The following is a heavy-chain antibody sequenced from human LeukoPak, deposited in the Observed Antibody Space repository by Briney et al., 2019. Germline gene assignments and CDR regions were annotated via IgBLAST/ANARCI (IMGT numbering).Heavy chain of an antibody. CDR1: GYTFTGYY. V-gene: IGHV1-2*02. D-gene: IGHD3-22*01. Sequence: ASVKVSCKASGYTFTGYYMHWVRQAPGQGLEWMGWINPNSGGTIYAQKFQGRVTMTRDTSISTAYMELSSLRSEDTAVYYCARVDDSSGYYRYYYYCMDVWGKGTTVTVSS. CDR3: ARVDDSSGYYRYYYYCMDV. J-gene: IGHJ6*03. CDR2: INPNSGGT.